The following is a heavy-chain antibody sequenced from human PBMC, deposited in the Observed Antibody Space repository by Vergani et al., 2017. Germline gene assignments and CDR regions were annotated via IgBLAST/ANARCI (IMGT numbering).Heavy chain of an antibody. CDR2: IYVNGIT. V-gene: IGHV4-61*02. J-gene: IGHJ3*01. D-gene: IGHD3-10*01. Sequence: QVQLQESGPGLVKPSQTLSLTCTVSGASINNDFYYWRWIRQPPGKGLEWIGLIYVNGITDYNSSLQSRVSILVDTPKNQFSLTLTSVTAADTAVYYCARDYKQFRPSAFDLWGQGTMVTVSS. CDR3: ARDYKQFRPSAFDL. CDR1: GASINNDFYY.